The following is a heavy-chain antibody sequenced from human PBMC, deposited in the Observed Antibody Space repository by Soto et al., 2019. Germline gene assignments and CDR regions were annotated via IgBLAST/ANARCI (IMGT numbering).Heavy chain of an antibody. CDR1: GVIFSDHF. CDR3: TRPQRSSSDWHYY. D-gene: IGHD6-19*01. J-gene: IGHJ4*02. Sequence: EVQLVESGGGLVQPVGSLRLYCAASGVIFSDHFMEWVRQAPGKGLEWVGRAKNKIGHYMTEYAASVKGRFTISRDESNYSLFLQMYSLATEDTAVYYCTRPQRSSSDWHYYWGQGILVTVSS. V-gene: IGHV3-72*01. CDR2: AKNKIGHYMT.